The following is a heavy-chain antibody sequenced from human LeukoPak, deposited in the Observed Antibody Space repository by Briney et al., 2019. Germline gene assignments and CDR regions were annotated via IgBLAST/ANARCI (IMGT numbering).Heavy chain of an antibody. CDR3: ARTFSYYYDSSPNYNWFDP. CDR1: GYTFTGYY. J-gene: IGHJ5*02. D-gene: IGHD3-22*01. V-gene: IGHV1-2*02. Sequence: ASVKVSCKASGYTFTGYYMRWVRQAPGQGLEWMGWIDPNSGGTNYAQKFQGRVTLTRDTSIRTAYMGLSTLRSDDTAVYYCARTFSYYYDSSPNYNWFDPGGQGTLVTVSS. CDR2: IDPNSGGT.